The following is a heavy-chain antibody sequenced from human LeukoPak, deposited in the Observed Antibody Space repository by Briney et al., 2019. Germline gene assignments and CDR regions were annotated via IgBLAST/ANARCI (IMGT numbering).Heavy chain of an antibody. CDR2: ISYDGSNK. CDR3: VKLGFGELFDLTWFDP. V-gene: IGHV3-30-3*02. Sequence: GGSQRLSCAASGFTFSSYAMHWVRQAPGKGLEWVAVISYDGSNKYYADSVKGRFTISRDNSKNTLYLQMNSLRAEDTAVYYCVKLGFGELFDLTWFDPWGQGTLVTVSS. J-gene: IGHJ5*02. D-gene: IGHD3-10*01. CDR1: GFTFSSYA.